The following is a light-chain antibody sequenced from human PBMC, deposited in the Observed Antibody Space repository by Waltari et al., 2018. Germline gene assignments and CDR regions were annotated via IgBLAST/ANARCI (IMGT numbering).Light chain of an antibody. Sequence: EIVMTQSPATLSVSPGERATLSCRASQSINSHLGWYQQRPGQAPRLLIYHTSTMATGFPSRFSGSGSVTEFTLTISSLQSEDFAVYYCQQYHDWPLTFGGGTKVEI. CDR1: QSINSH. J-gene: IGKJ4*01. CDR2: HTS. CDR3: QQYHDWPLT. V-gene: IGKV3-15*01.